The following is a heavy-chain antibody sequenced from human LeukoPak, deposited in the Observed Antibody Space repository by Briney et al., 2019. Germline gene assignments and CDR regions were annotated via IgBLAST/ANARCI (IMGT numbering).Heavy chain of an antibody. D-gene: IGHD3-10*01. J-gene: IGHJ3*02. V-gene: IGHV3-23*01. Sequence: GGSLRLSCAASGFTFSTYAMTWARQAPGKGLEWVSSISGNGDSTHYEDSVRGRFTVSRDNSKDTLYLQMNSLRAEDTAVYYCAKFMNLGSYTSRCNAVDIWGQGTMVTVSS. CDR3: AKFMNLGSYTSRCNAVDI. CDR1: GFTFSTYA. CDR2: ISGNGDST.